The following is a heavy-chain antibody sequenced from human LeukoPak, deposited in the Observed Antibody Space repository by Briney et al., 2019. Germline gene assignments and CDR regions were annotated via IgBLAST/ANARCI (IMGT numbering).Heavy chain of an antibody. D-gene: IGHD3-10*01. CDR2: INYSGNA. J-gene: IGHJ4*02. CDR1: GGSFSGYY. V-gene: IGHV4-34*01. CDR3: ARAGDYYGSGIPFDF. Sequence: SETLSLTCAVFGGSFSGYYWTWIRQPPGKGLEWIGEINYSGNANYNPPLKSRVTLSLDTSKNQFSLKLISVTAADTAVYYCARAGDYYGSGIPFDFWGQGTLVTVSS.